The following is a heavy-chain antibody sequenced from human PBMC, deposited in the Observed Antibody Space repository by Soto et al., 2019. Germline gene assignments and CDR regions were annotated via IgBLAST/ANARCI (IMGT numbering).Heavy chain of an antibody. CDR3: ASDWDRGGGSYCWSVAL. CDR1: GFSLHTYA. CDR2: ISYDGSAK. V-gene: IGHV3-30-3*01. J-gene: IGHJ2*01. Sequence: QEQLVESGGGVVQPGRSLRLSCAGSGFSLHTYAMHWVRQAPGKGLEWVALISYDGSAKYYADSVKGRFTISRDNSKNTMDVHMTSLRLEDKVVYYCASDWDRGGGSYCWSVALWGRGTLVPVSS. D-gene: IGHD1-26*01.